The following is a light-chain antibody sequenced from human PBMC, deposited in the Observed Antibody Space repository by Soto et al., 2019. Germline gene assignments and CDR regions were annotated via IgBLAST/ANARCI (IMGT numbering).Light chain of an antibody. J-gene: IGKJ2*01. CDR1: QSVSSSY. V-gene: IGKV3-20*01. Sequence: EIVLTQSPGTLSLSPGERATLSCRASQSVSSSYLAWYQQKPGQAPRLLIYGASSRATGIPDRFRGSGSGTDFTLTISRLEPEYFAVYYCQQYGSSYTFGQGTKLEIK. CDR2: GAS. CDR3: QQYGSSYT.